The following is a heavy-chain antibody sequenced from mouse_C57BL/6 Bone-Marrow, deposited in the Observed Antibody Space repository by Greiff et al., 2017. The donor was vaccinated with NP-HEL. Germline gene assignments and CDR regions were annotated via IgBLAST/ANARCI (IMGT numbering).Heavy chain of an antibody. D-gene: IGHD1-1*02. CDR2: INPNNGGT. CDR1: GYTFTDYY. Sequence: EVQLQQSGPELVKPGASVKISCKASGYTFTDYYMNWVKQSHGKSLEWIGDINPNNGGTSYNQKFKGKATLTVDKSSSTAYMELRSLTSEDSAVYYCARGGKGWDFDYWGQGTTLTVSS. CDR3: ARGGKGWDFDY. J-gene: IGHJ2*01. V-gene: IGHV1-26*01.